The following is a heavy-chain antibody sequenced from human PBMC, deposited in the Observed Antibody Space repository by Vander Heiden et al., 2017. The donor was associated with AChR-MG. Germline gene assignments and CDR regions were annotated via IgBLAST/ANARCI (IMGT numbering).Heavy chain of an antibody. CDR2: IHYSGST. CDR1: GGSISSGGYY. D-gene: IGHD3-10*01. V-gene: IGHV4-31*03. J-gene: IGHJ4*02. Sequence: QVRLQESGPGLVKPSQTLSLTCTFSGGSISSGGYYWSWIRQHPGKALEWIGYIHYSGSTYYNPSLKSRVTISVDTSKNQLSLNLRSVTAADTAVFYCARATSDYYGLGSGYYFDYWGQGALVTVSS. CDR3: ARATSDYYGLGSGYYFDY.